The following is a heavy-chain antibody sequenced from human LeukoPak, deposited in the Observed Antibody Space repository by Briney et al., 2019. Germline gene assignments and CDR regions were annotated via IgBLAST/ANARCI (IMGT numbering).Heavy chain of an antibody. J-gene: IGHJ6*02. CDR3: VRSLPGTLLRGYGMDV. Sequence: GESLKISCKTSGYTFTSYWIGWARQTPGKGLECMGVIFPRDSDVRYSPSFQGQVTISADKSTNTAYLHWGSLKASDSAMYFCVRSLPGTLLRGYGMDVWDPGTTVTVS. CDR1: GYTFTSYW. CDR2: IFPRDSDV. D-gene: IGHD3-10*01. V-gene: IGHV5-51*01.